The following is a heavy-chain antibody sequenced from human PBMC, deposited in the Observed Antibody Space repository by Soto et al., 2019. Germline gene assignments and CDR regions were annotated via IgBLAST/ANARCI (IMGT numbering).Heavy chain of an antibody. CDR3: ASLGPEYSSSSRDY. CDR1: GGTFSSYA. J-gene: IGHJ4*02. V-gene: IGHV1-69*13. Sequence: XXVKVSCKASGGTFSSYAISWVRQAPGQGLEWMGGIIPIFGTANYAQKFQGRVTITADESTSTAYMELSSLRYEDTAVYYCASLGPEYSSSSRDYWGQGTLVTVSS. CDR2: IIPIFGTA. D-gene: IGHD6-6*01.